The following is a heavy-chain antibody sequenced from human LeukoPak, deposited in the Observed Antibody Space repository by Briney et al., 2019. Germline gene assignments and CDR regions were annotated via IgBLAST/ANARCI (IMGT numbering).Heavy chain of an antibody. CDR1: GGSFSGYY. CDR3: ARGRIAVAGKTFDY. CDR2: INHSGST. Sequence: PSETLSLTCAVYGGSFSGYYWSWIRQPPGKGLEWIGEINHSGSTNYNLSLKSRVTISVDTSKNQFSLKLSSVTAADTAVYYCARGRIAVAGKTFDYWGQGTLVTVSS. D-gene: IGHD6-19*01. V-gene: IGHV4-34*01. J-gene: IGHJ4*02.